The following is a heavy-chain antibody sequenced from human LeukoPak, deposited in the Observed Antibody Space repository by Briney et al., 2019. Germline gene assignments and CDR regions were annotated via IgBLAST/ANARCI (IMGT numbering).Heavy chain of an antibody. V-gene: IGHV3-23*01. J-gene: IGHJ4*02. CDR1: GFTFSNYA. CDR3: ATRTYFSSLDY. D-gene: IGHD1-26*01. Sequence: GGSLRLSCAASGFTFSNYAMRWVRQAPGKGLEWVSGISGSGDSTYYADSVKGRFTITRDNSKNTLYLQMNSLRAEDTAVYYCATRTYFSSLDYWGQGTLVTVSS. CDR2: ISGSGDST.